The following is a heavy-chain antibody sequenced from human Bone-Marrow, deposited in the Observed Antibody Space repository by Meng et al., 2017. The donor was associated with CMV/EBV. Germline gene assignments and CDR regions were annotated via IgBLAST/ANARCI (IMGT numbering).Heavy chain of an antibody. CDR3: ARPTSSDYGGNSYSWDY. J-gene: IGHJ4*02. Sequence: GESLKISCAASGFTFDDYGMSWVRQAPGKGLEWVSGINWNGGSTSYADSVKGRFTISRDNAKNSLYLQMNSLRAEDTALYYCARPTSSDYGGNSYSWDYWGQGTLVTVSS. V-gene: IGHV3-20*04. D-gene: IGHD4-23*01. CDR1: GFTFDDYG. CDR2: INWNGGST.